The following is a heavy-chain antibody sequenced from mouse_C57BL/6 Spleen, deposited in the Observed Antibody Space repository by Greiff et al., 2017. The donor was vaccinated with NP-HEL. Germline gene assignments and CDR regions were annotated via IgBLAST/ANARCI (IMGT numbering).Heavy chain of an antibody. D-gene: IGHD2-3*01. V-gene: IGHV1-22*01. J-gene: IGHJ4*01. CDR1: GYTFTDYN. CDR2: INPNNGGT. Sequence: EVQLQQSGPELVKPGASVKMSCKASGYTFTDYNMHWVKQSHGKSLEWIGYINPNNGGTSYNQKFKGKATLIVNKSSSTDYMELRSLTSKDSAVYYCAREDGRDAMYYWGQGTSVTVSS. CDR3: AREDGRDAMYY.